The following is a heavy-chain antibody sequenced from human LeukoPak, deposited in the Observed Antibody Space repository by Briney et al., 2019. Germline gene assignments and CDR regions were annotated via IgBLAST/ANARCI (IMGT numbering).Heavy chain of an antibody. V-gene: IGHV4-38-2*02. CDR1: GYSINIGYL. J-gene: IGHJ4*02. CDR3: ARVGVYSSGYHPDY. D-gene: IGHD6-19*01. CDR2: IYHSESP. Sequence: SETLSLTCSVSGYSINIGYLWGWIRQPPGKGMEWIGGIYHSESPYYSPSLKSRVTISVDTSQNQFSLMVRSVTAADTAVYYCARVGVYSSGYHPDYWGQGTLVTVSS.